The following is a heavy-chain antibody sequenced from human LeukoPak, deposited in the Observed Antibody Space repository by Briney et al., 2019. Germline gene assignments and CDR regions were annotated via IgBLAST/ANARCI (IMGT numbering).Heavy chain of an antibody. V-gene: IGHV4-39*01. CDR1: GGSISSRSYY. CDR2: LFDSGNT. D-gene: IGHD7-27*01. CDR3: VRILGSRGDI. Sequence: SETLSLTCIVSGGSISSRSYYWDWIRQPPGKGLEWIGNLFDSGNTHYNPSLRSRLTMSVDTSKNQFSLRLSSVTAADTAVYYCVRILGSRGDIWGQGTMVTVSS. J-gene: IGHJ3*02.